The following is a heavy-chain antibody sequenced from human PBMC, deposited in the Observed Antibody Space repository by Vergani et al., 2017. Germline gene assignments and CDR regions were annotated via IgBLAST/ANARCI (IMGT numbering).Heavy chain of an antibody. J-gene: IGHJ6*03. D-gene: IGHD3-3*01. V-gene: IGHV3-21*01. CDR1: GFTFSSYS. CDR2: ISSSSSYI. CDR3: ARGIPYYDFWSGYYNDYYYYYMDV. Sequence: EVQLVESGGGLVKPGGSLRLSCAASGFTFSSYSMNWVRQAPGKGLEWVSSISSSSSYIYYADSVKGRFTISRDNAKNSLYLQMNSLRAEDTAVYYCARGIPYYDFWSGYYNDYYYYYMDVWGKGTTVTVSS.